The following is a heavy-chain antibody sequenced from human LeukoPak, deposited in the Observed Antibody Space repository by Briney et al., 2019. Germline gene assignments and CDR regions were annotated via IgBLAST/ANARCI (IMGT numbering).Heavy chain of an antibody. Sequence: SETLSLTCTVSGGSISSYYWSWIRQPPGKGLEWIGYIYYSGSTNYNPSLKSRVTISVDTSKNQFSLKLSSVTAADTAVYYCARSPTTVVTLFDYWGQGTLVTVSS. CDR3: ARSPTTVVTLFDY. CDR1: GGSISSYY. J-gene: IGHJ4*02. D-gene: IGHD4-23*01. V-gene: IGHV4-59*01. CDR2: IYYSGST.